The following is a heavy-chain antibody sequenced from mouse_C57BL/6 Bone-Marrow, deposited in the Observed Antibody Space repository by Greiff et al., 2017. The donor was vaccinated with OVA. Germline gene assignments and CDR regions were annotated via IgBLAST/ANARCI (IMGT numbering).Heavy chain of an antibody. CDR2: IDPANGNT. D-gene: IGHD2-5*01. V-gene: IGHV14-3*01. Sequence: VHVKQSVAELVRPGASVKLSCTASGFNIKNTYMHWVKQRPEQGLEWIGRIDPANGNTKYAPKFQGKATITADTSSNTAYLQLSSLTSEDTAIYYCARRSNYGYYAMDYWGQGTSVTVSS. J-gene: IGHJ4*01. CDR1: GFNIKNTY. CDR3: ARRSNYGYYAMDY.